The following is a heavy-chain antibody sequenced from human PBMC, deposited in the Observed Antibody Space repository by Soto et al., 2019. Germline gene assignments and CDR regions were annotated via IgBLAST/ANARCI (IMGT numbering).Heavy chain of an antibody. V-gene: IGHV3-30-3*01. CDR1: VFTFISYA. J-gene: IGHJ6*02. D-gene: IGHD6-19*01. CDR2: ISYDGSNK. CDR3: ARDRLGGSGWYETLYYYYYYGMDV. Sequence: PWGSRRLSCASSVFTFISYAMHWFRQAPGNGLEGVAVISYDGSNKYYADSVKGRFTISRDNSKNTLYLQMNSLRAEDTAVYYCARDRLGGSGWYETLYYYYYYGMDVWGQGTTVTVSS.